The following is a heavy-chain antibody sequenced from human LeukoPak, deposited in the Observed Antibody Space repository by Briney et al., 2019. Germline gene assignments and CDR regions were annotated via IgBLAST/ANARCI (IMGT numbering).Heavy chain of an antibody. CDR1: GGSISSNIHY. J-gene: IGHJ4*02. Sequence: SETLSLTCTVSGGSISSNIHYWDWIRQPPGKGLEWIGTIYYSGNTYYNPSLRSRVTISVDTSKNQFSLKVSSVTAADTAVYCCARLSYCSGGTCYHDYWGQGTLVTVSS. D-gene: IGHD2-15*01. V-gene: IGHV4-39*01. CDR3: ARLSYCSGGTCYHDY. CDR2: IYYSGNT.